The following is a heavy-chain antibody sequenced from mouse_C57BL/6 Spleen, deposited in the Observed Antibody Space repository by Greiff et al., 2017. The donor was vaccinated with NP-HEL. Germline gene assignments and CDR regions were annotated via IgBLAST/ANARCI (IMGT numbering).Heavy chain of an antibody. V-gene: IGHV1-80*01. CDR3: ARSRMYYAMDY. CDR1: GYAFSSYW. J-gene: IGHJ4*01. Sequence: QVQLKQSGAELVKPGASVKISCKASGYAFSSYWMNWVKQRPGKGLEWIGQIYTGDGDTNYNGKFKGKATLTADKTSSTAYMQLSSLTSEDSAVYFCARSRMYYAMDYWGQGTSVTVSS. CDR2: IYTGDGDT.